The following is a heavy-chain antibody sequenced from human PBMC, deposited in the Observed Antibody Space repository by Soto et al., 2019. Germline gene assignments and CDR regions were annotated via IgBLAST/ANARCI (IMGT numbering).Heavy chain of an antibody. CDR1: GYTFTSYG. CDR2: ISAYNGNT. V-gene: IGHV1-18*01. D-gene: IGHD3-9*01. Sequence: ASVKVSCKASGYTFTSYGISWVRQAPGQGLEWMGWISAYNGNTNYAQKLQGRVTMTTDTSTSTAYMELRSLRSDDTAVYYCARFLERYFDPSYAFDIWGQGTMVTVSS. J-gene: IGHJ3*02. CDR3: ARFLERYFDPSYAFDI.